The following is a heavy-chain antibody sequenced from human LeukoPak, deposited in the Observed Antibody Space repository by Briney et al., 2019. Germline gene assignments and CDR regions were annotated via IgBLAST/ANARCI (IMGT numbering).Heavy chain of an antibody. CDR1: GYSISSGYY. CDR3: ARRNDFWAIDY. J-gene: IGHJ4*02. V-gene: IGHV4-38-2*01. D-gene: IGHD3-3*01. Sequence: PSETLSLTCAVSGYSISSGYYWGWIRQPPGKGLEWIGSIYHSGSTYYNPSLKSRVTISVDTSKNQFSLKLSSVTAADTAVYYCARRNDFWAIDYWGQGTLVTVSS. CDR2: IYHSGST.